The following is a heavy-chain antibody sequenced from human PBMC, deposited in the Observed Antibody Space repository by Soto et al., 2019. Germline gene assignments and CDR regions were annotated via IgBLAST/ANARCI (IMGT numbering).Heavy chain of an antibody. Sequence: SVKVSCKASGFTFTSSAVQWVRQARGQRLEWIGWIVVGSGNTNYAQKFQERVTITRDMSTSTAYMELSSLRSEDTAVYYCAAYCSGGSCWRYSDYWGQGALVTVSS. J-gene: IGHJ4*02. CDR3: AAYCSGGSCWRYSDY. V-gene: IGHV1-58*01. CDR2: IVVGSGNT. CDR1: GFTFTSSA. D-gene: IGHD2-15*01.